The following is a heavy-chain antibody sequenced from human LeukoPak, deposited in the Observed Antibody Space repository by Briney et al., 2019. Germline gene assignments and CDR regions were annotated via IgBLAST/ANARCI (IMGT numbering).Heavy chain of an antibody. J-gene: IGHJ4*02. Sequence: QTGGSLRLSCAASGFTFSSHWMHWVRQAPGKGLVWVTRISSDGSSTSYADSVKGRFTISRDNAKNTLFLQMSSLRAEDTAMYYCARISLSGWVNDHWGQGTLVTVSS. V-gene: IGHV3-74*01. CDR2: ISSDGSST. D-gene: IGHD6-19*01. CDR1: GFTFSSHW. CDR3: ARISLSGWVNDH.